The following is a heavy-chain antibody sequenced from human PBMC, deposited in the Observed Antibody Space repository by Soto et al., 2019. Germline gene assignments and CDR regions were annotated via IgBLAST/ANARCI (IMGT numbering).Heavy chain of an antibody. CDR2: IGTTGDT. J-gene: IGHJ2*01. V-gene: IGHV3-13*01. D-gene: IGHD6-13*01. CDR3: ARVRGQQFVDWYFDL. CDR1: GFTFRNYD. Sequence: EVQLVESGGGLKQPGESLRLSCAASGFTFRNYDMHWVRQVTGKGLEWVSGIGTTGDTYYPGSVKARFTISRENAKNSMYLQMSSLRPEDTAVYFCARVRGQQFVDWYFDLWGRGTLVTVSS.